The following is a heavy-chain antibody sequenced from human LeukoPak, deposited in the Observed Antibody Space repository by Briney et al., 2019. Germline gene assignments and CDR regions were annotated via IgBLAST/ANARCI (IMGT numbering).Heavy chain of an antibody. D-gene: IGHD6-6*01. V-gene: IGHV3-7*03. Sequence: GGSLRLSCAVSGFTFSGFWMSWSRQAPGKGLEWVASINSDGSEGYYADVVKGRFTISRDNAKNSLYLQINSLRAEDTAVYYCARSSYNSSSNVWGQRTMVTGSS. CDR3: ARSSYNSSSNV. J-gene: IGHJ3*01. CDR1: GFTFSGFW. CDR2: INSDGSEG.